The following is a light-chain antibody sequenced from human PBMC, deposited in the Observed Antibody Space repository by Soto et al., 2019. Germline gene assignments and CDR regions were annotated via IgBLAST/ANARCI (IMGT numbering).Light chain of an antibody. Sequence: DIVMTQSPDSLAVSLGERATINCKSSQNILYSSKNKNYLAWYQQKPGQPPKLLIYWASTRESGVPDRFTGSGSGTDFSLTISSLQSEDFVIYYCQQYNNWPRTFGHGTKVDFK. CDR2: WAS. V-gene: IGKV4-1*01. J-gene: IGKJ1*01. CDR1: QNILYSSKNKNY. CDR3: QQYNNWPRT.